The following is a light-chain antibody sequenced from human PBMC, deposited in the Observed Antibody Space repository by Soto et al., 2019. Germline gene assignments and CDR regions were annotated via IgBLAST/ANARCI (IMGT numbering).Light chain of an antibody. J-gene: IGLJ1*01. V-gene: IGLV2-23*01. CDR3: CSYAGSIYV. CDR1: SSDVGSYNL. CDR2: EGS. Sequence: QSALTQPASVSGSPGQSITISCTGTSSDVGSYNLVSWYQQHPGKAPKLMIYEGSKRPSGVSNRFSGSKSSNTASLTISGLQAEDEADYYCCSYAGSIYVFGTGPKLTVL.